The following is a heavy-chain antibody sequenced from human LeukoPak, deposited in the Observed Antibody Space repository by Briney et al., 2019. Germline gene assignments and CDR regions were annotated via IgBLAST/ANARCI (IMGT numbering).Heavy chain of an antibody. CDR1: GGTFSSYA. D-gene: IGHD2-15*01. Sequence: ASVKVSCKASGGTFSSYAISWVRQAPGQGLEWMGIINPSGGSTSYAQKFQGRVTMTRDTSTSTVYMELSSLRSEDTAVYYCARGDCSGGSCIDYWGQGTLVTVSS. CDR3: ARGDCSGGSCIDY. V-gene: IGHV1-46*01. J-gene: IGHJ4*02. CDR2: INPSGGST.